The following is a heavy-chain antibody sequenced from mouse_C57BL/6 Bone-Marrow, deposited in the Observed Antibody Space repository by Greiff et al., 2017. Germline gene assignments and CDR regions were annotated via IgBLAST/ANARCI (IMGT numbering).Heavy chain of an antibody. V-gene: IGHV1-69*01. D-gene: IGHD1-1*01. Sequence: QVQLQQPGAELVMPGASVKLSCKASGYTFTSYRMHWVKQRPGQGLEWIGEFDPSDSYTNYNQKFKGKSTLTVDKSSSTAYMQLSSLRSEDSAVYYCARAPHYYGGDYWGQGTTLTVSS. CDR1: GYTFTSYR. J-gene: IGHJ2*01. CDR3: ARAPHYYGGDY. CDR2: FDPSDSYT.